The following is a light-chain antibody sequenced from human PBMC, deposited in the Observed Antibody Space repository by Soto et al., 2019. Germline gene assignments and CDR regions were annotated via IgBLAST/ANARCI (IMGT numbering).Light chain of an antibody. Sequence: IVMTQSPATMSVSTGERATLSCRASQSVSNNLAWYQQKPGQAPRLLIYGASSRATGVPARFSGSASGTEFPLTISSLQSEDFALYYCQQYDNWPRTFGQGTRREIK. CDR3: QQYDNWPRT. CDR2: GAS. V-gene: IGKV3-15*01. J-gene: IGKJ5*01. CDR1: QSVSNN.